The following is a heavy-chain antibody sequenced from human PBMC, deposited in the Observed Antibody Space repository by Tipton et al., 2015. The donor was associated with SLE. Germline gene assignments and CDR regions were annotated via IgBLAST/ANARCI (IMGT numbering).Heavy chain of an antibody. CDR3: TRGADRGASDH. CDR2: ISWNSGSI. CDR1: GISFDDYA. D-gene: IGHD1-14*01. Sequence: SLRLSCAASGISFDDYAMHWVRQAPGKGLEWVSGISWNSGSIGYADSVKGRFTISRDNAKNSLFLHMNSLSAEDTAVYFCTRGADRGASDHWGQGTLVTVSS. V-gene: IGHV3-9*01. J-gene: IGHJ4*02.